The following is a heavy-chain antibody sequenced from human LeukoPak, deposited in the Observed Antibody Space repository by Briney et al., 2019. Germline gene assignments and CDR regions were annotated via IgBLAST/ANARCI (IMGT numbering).Heavy chain of an antibody. Sequence: SVKVSCKASGGTFSSYAISWVRQAPGQGLEWMGGIIPIFGTANYAQKFQGRVTITADESTSTAYMGLSSLRSEDTAVYYCARVYKLGCCSGGSCYSGYYYYGMNVWGQGTTVTVSS. J-gene: IGHJ6*02. CDR2: IIPIFGTA. CDR3: ARVYKLGCCSGGSCYSGYYYYGMNV. D-gene: IGHD2-15*01. CDR1: GGTFSSYA. V-gene: IGHV1-69*13.